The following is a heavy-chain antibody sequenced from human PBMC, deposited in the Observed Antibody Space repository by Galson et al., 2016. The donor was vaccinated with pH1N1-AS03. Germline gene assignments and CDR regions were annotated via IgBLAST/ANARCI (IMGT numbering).Heavy chain of an antibody. D-gene: IGHD3-16*01. Sequence: SLRLSCAASAFPLRNYALRWVRQAPGKGLEWVSTLGSGGDTHYADSVKGRFTISRTISTNTVNLQMNNLRVEDTATYYCASDRFGDPTTWGQGTLLILS. CDR1: AFPLRNYA. CDR2: LGSGGDT. CDR3: ASDRFGDPTT. J-gene: IGHJ5*02. V-gene: IGHV3-23*01.